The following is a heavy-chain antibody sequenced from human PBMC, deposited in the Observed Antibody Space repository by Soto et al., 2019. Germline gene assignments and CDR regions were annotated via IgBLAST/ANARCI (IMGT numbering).Heavy chain of an antibody. CDR1: VLSLSTTGVG. J-gene: IGHJ6*02. V-gene: IGHV2-5*02. D-gene: IGHD2-21*02. CDR2: IYWDDDK. CDR3: VQSRCGGDCLQSYSSHSYYGLDV. Sequence: QITLKESGPTLVKPTQTLTLTCTFSVLSLSTTGVGVGWIRQPPGKALEWLALIYWDDDKRYSPSLKSRLTITKDTSKNQVVLTMTNMDPVDTATYYCVQSRCGGDCLQSYSSHSYYGLDVWGQGPTVTVSS.